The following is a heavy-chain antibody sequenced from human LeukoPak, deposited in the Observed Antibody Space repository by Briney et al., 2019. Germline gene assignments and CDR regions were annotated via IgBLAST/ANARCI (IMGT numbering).Heavy chain of an antibody. Sequence: GGSLRLSCAASGFTVSRNYMNWVRQAPGKGLEWVSVIYSAGSTYYADSVKGRFTISRDNSKNTLYLQMNSLRAEDTAVYYCAKDHRARWFGNHWGFDPWGQGTLVTVSS. CDR2: IYSAGST. CDR3: AKDHRARWFGNHWGFDP. CDR1: GFTVSRNY. J-gene: IGHJ5*02. D-gene: IGHD3-10*01. V-gene: IGHV3-53*05.